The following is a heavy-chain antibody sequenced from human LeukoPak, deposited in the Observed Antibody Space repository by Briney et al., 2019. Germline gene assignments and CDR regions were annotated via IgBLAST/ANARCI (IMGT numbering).Heavy chain of an antibody. D-gene: IGHD2-2*01. CDR3: ARGYCSSTSCYRERDNWFDP. Sequence: ASVKVSCKASGYTFTGYYMHWVRPAPGQGLEWMGWINPNSGGTNYAQKFQGRVTMTRDTSISTAYMELSRLRSDDTAVYYCARGYCSSTSCYRERDNWFDPWGQGTLVTVSS. V-gene: IGHV1-2*02. J-gene: IGHJ5*02. CDR1: GYTFTGYY. CDR2: INPNSGGT.